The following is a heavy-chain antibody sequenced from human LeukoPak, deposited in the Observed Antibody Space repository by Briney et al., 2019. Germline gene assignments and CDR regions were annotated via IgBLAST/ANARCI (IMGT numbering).Heavy chain of an antibody. D-gene: IGHD2-21*01. Sequence: GGSLRLSCAPSGFSLSSYAMSWVRQAPGKGLEWVSAISSTDAGTYHADSVRGRFTISRDSSKNTLYLQMNSLRAEDAAVYYCAKAPVTSCRGAYCYPFDYWGQGTLVTVSS. V-gene: IGHV3-23*01. CDR2: ISSTDAGT. J-gene: IGHJ4*02. CDR1: GFSLSSYA. CDR3: AKAPVTSCRGAYCYPFDY.